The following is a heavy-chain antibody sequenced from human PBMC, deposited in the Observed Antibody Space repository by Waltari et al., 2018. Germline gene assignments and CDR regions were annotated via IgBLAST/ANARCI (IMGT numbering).Heavy chain of an antibody. CDR1: GFTFSSQW. Sequence: EVQLVESGGGLVQPGGSLRRSCAASGFTFSSQWMTWVRQAPGKGLEWVANIKRDGSEKYQVDSVKGRFTISRDNAKNSLYLQMESLRGEDTAVYYCARGGYDSSWYWRDWGQGTLVTVSS. CDR2: IKRDGSEK. V-gene: IGHV3-7*04. J-gene: IGHJ4*02. D-gene: IGHD6-13*01. CDR3: ARGGYDSSWYWRD.